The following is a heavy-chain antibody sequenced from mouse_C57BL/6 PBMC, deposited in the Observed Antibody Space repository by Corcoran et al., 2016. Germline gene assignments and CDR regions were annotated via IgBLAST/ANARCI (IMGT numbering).Heavy chain of an antibody. J-gene: IGHJ2*01. Sequence: QIQLVQSGPELKKPGETVKISCKASGYTFTTYGMSWVKQAPGKGLKWMGWINTYSGVPTYADDFKGRFAFSLETSASTAYLQINNLKNEDTATYFCARSGYDGYYGYWGQGTTLTVSS. V-gene: IGHV9-3*01. D-gene: IGHD2-3*01. CDR2: INTYSGVP. CDR1: GYTFTTYG. CDR3: ARSGYDGYYGY.